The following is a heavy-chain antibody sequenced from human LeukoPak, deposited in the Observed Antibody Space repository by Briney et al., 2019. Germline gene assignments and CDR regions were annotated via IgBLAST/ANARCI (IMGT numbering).Heavy chain of an antibody. CDR2: ISSSSSYI. Sequence: PGRSLRLSCAASGFTFSSYSMNWVRQAPGKGLEWVSSISSSSSYIYYADSVKGRFTISRDNAKNSLYLQMNSLRAEDTAVYYCARALLDAFDIWGQGTMVTVSS. CDR1: GFTFSSYS. J-gene: IGHJ3*02. V-gene: IGHV3-21*01. CDR3: ARALLDAFDI.